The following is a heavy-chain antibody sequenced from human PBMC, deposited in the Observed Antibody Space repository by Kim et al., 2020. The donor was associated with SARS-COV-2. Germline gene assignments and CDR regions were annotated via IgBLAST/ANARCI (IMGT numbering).Heavy chain of an antibody. CDR3: ARGLLEWPPAAGNWFDP. J-gene: IGHJ5*02. V-gene: IGHV5-10-1*01. D-gene: IGHD2-2*01. Sequence: GESLKISCKGSGYSFTSYWISWVRQMPGKGLEWMGRIDPSDSYTNYSPSFQGHVTISADKSISTAYLQWSSLKASDTAMYYCARGLLEWPPAAGNWFDPWGQGTLVTVSS. CDR2: IDPSDSYT. CDR1: GYSFTSYW.